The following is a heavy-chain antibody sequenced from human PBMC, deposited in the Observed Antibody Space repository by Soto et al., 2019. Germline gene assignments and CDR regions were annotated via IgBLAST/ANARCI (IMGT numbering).Heavy chain of an antibody. J-gene: IGHJ6*02. CDR3: ASGGAAYCGGDCYAYYYYGMDV. CDR2: ISAYNGNT. V-gene: IGHV1-18*01. D-gene: IGHD2-21*02. Sequence: QVQLVQSGAEVEKPGASVKVSCKASGYTFTSYGISWVRQAPGQGLEWMGWISAYNGNTNYAQKLQGRVTMTTDTSTSTAYMELRSLRSDDTAVYYCASGGAAYCGGDCYAYYYYGMDVWGQGTTVTVSS. CDR1: GYTFTSYG.